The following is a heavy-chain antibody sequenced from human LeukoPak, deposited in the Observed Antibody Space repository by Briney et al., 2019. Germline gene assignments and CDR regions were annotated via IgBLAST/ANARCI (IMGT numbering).Heavy chain of an antibody. Sequence: SETLSLTCTVSGGSISSYSWSWIRQPAGKGLEWIGRIYTSGSTNYNPSLKSRVTISVDTSKNQFSLKLSSVTAADTAVYYCARGSRDGYTNYFDYWGQGTLVTVSS. CDR3: ARGSRDGYTNYFDY. D-gene: IGHD5-24*01. J-gene: IGHJ4*02. V-gene: IGHV4-4*07. CDR1: GGSISSYS. CDR2: IYTSGST.